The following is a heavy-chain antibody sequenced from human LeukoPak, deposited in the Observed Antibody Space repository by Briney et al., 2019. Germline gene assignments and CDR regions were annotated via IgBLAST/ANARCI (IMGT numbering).Heavy chain of an antibody. CDR3: ARHSYDSSGEETSFDY. D-gene: IGHD3-22*01. V-gene: IGHV4-59*08. J-gene: IGHJ4*02. Sequence: SETLSLTCTVSGGSISSYYWSWIRQPPGKGLEWIGYIYYSGSTNYNPSLKSRVTISVDTSKNQFSLKLSSVTAADTAVYYCARHSYDSSGEETSFDYWGQGTLASVPS. CDR1: GGSISSYY. CDR2: IYYSGST.